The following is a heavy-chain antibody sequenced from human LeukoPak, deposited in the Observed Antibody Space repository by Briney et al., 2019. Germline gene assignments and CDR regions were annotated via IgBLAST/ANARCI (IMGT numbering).Heavy chain of an antibody. CDR3: ARRGYNYGAGFFDY. V-gene: IGHV1-18*01. D-gene: IGHD5-18*01. CDR1: GYTFTNYA. CDR2: ITDSNGNT. Sequence: ASVKVSCKASGYTFTNYAVSWVRQAPGQGLEWMGGITDSNGNTYYVQKLQGRVTMTTDTSTRTAYMELRSLTSDDTAVYYCARRGYNYGAGFFDYWGQGTLVTVSS. J-gene: IGHJ4*02.